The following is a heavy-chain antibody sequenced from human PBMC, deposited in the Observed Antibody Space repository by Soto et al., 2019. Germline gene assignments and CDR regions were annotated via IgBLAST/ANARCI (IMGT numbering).Heavy chain of an antibody. D-gene: IGHD2-2*01. CDR2: ISSSSSTI. CDR1: GFTFSSYS. J-gene: IGHJ5*02. V-gene: IGHV3-48*02. Sequence: PGGPQRLSCAASGFTFSSYSMNWVRQAPGKGLEWVSYISSSSSTIYYADSVKGRFTISRDNAKNSLYLQMNSLRDEDTAVYYCARESAALNWFDPWGQGTLVTVSS. CDR3: ARESAALNWFDP.